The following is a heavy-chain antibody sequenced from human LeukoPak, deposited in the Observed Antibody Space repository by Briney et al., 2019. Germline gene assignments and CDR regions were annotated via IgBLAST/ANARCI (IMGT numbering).Heavy chain of an antibody. CDR3: ARDLTVALQGDYFDY. V-gene: IGHV3-21*01. D-gene: IGHD3-9*01. Sequence: GGSLRLSCAASGFTFSNYGMNWVRQAPGKGLEWVSSISTSSSYIYYADSMKGRFTISRDNAKNSLYLQMNSLRAEDTAVYYCARDLTVALQGDYFDYWGQGTPVTVSS. CDR2: ISTSSSYI. CDR1: GFTFSNYG. J-gene: IGHJ4*02.